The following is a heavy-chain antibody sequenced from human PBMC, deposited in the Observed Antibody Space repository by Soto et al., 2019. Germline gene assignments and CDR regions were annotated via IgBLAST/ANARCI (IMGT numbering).Heavy chain of an antibody. V-gene: IGHV3-30-3*01. CDR2: ISYDGSNK. CDR1: GFTFSSYA. J-gene: IGHJ6*02. D-gene: IGHD4-17*01. Sequence: QVQLVESGGGVVQPGRSLRLSCAASGFTFSSYAMHWVRQAPGKGLEWVAVISYDGSNKYYADSVKGRFTISRDNSKNTLYLPMNILRDEDTAVYYCARDYRPYGGNSGRGGMDVWGQWTTVTVSS. CDR3: ARDYRPYGGNSGRGGMDV.